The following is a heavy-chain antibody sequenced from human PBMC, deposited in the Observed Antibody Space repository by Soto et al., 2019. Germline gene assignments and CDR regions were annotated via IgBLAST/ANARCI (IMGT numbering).Heavy chain of an antibody. Sequence: GGSLRLSCTASGFTFCDYAMSWFRQAPGKGLEWVGFIRSKAYGGTTEYAASVKGRFTISRDDSKSIAYLQMNSLKTEDTAVYYCTRDIVVVPAAGPNWFDPWGQGTLVTVSS. D-gene: IGHD2-2*01. V-gene: IGHV3-49*03. J-gene: IGHJ5*02. CDR3: TRDIVVVPAAGPNWFDP. CDR1: GFTFCDYA. CDR2: IRSKAYGGTT.